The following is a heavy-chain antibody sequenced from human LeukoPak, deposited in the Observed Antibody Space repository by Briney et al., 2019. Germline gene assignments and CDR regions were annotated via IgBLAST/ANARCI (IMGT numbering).Heavy chain of an antibody. CDR3: AKGVLTMIRGVMRDLNYYGMDA. J-gene: IGHJ6*02. D-gene: IGHD3-10*01. CDR2: ISSDGSKR. CDR1: GFTFSTYG. V-gene: IGHV3-30*18. Sequence: GSLRLSCAASGFTFSTYGMQWVRQTPGKGLEWLAFISSDGSKRFYADSVKGRLTISRDNSRNTLYLQMNSLRVDDTTVYYCAKGVLTMIRGVMRDLNYYGMDAWGQGTTVTVS.